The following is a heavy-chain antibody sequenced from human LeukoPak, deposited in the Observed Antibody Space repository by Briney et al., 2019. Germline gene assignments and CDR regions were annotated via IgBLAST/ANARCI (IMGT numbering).Heavy chain of an antibody. CDR1: GFALSDHY. Sequence: GGSLRLSCAAYGFALSDHYMSWVRQAPGKGLEWVSAISGSSGHTYYADSVKGRFTISRDDSKNTLYLQMNSLRAEDTAVYYCAKVGFSEMEWLLYSDHWGQGTLVTVSS. CDR2: ISGSSGHT. J-gene: IGHJ4*02. CDR3: AKVGFSEMEWLLYSDH. V-gene: IGHV3-23*01. D-gene: IGHD3-3*01.